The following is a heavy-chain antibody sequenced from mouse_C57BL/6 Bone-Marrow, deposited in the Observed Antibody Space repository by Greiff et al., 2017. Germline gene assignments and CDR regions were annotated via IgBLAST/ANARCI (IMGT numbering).Heavy chain of an antibody. V-gene: IGHV14-4*01. Sequence: VQLQQSGAELVRPGASVKLSCTASGFNIKDDYMHWVKQRPEQGLEWIGWLGTEHGDTEYAPKFQGQATLPAATSSNTANLQLSSLTSEDTDVYYCTTLDYYGSEAWFADWGQGTLVTGSA. CDR1: GFNIKDDY. CDR3: TTLDYYGSEAWFAD. D-gene: IGHD1-1*01. J-gene: IGHJ3*01. CDR2: LGTEHGDT.